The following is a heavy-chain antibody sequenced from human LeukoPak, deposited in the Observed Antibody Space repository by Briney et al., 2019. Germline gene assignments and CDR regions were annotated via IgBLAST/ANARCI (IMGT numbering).Heavy chain of an antibody. V-gene: IGHV3-23*01. CDR2: INHLGHT. Sequence: PGGSLRLSCAACGFTFNHYAMSWVRQAPGKGLEWVSGINHLGHTFYADSVKDRFTISRDNSQNTLFLQMNSLRADDTAEYFCARDHGSQDSGAWYVFDFWGRGTLVTVSS. CDR3: ARDHGSQDSGAWYVFDF. CDR1: GFTFNHYA. D-gene: IGHD6-19*01. J-gene: IGHJ4*02.